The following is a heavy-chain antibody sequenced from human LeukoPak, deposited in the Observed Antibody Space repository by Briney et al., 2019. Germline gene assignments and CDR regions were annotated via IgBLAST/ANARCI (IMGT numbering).Heavy chain of an antibody. CDR2: IYPGDSDT. D-gene: IGHD5-18*01. CDR3: AREGRGYSYGYFPDY. Sequence: GESLKISCKGSGYSFTSYWIGWVRQMPGKGLEWMGIIYPGDSDTRYSPSFQGQVTTSADKSISTAYLQWSSLKASDTAMYYCAREGRGYSYGYFPDYWGQGTLVTVSS. J-gene: IGHJ4*02. CDR1: GYSFTSYW. V-gene: IGHV5-51*01.